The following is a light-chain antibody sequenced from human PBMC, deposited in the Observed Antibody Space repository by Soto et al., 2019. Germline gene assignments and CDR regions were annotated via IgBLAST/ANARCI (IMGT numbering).Light chain of an antibody. Sequence: DIQMTQSPSTLCASVGDRVTITCRASQSISSWLAWYQQKPGKAPRLLIYDASYLERGVPSRFSGSGSGTEFTLTISDLQPDDLATYYCQQYNSFWTFGQGTKVEI. CDR2: DAS. CDR3: QQYNSFWT. J-gene: IGKJ1*01. CDR1: QSISSW. V-gene: IGKV1-5*01.